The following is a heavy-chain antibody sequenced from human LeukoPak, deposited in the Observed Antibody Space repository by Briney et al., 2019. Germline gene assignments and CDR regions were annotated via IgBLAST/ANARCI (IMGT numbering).Heavy chain of an antibody. CDR3: ARDVSAALVQETNWFDP. V-gene: IGHV1-69*01. Sequence: PIFGTANYAQKFQGRVTITADESTSTAYMELSSLRSEDTAVYYCARDVSAALVQETNWFDPWGQGTLVTVSS. D-gene: IGHD6-6*01. CDR2: PIFGTA. J-gene: IGHJ5*02.